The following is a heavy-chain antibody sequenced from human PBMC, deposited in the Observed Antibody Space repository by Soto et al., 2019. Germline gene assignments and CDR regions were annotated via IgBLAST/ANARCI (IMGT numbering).Heavy chain of an antibody. J-gene: IGHJ4*02. D-gene: IGHD3-22*01. Sequence: PGGSLRLSCAASGFTFDDYTMHWVRQAPGKGLEWVSVISWDGGSTYYADSVKGRFTISRDNSKNSLYLQMNSLRTEDTALYYCAKGDSSGYWPDYWGQGTLVTVSS. CDR1: GFTFDDYT. CDR2: ISWDGGST. V-gene: IGHV3-43*01. CDR3: AKGDSSGYWPDY.